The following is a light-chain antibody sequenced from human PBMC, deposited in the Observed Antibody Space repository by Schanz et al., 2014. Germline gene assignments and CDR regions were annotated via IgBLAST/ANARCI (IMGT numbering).Light chain of an antibody. J-gene: IGKJ3*01. V-gene: IGKV2-28*01. Sequence: IVLTQSPLSLSVTPGEPATISCRSSQSLLNTNGYTYLDWYLQKPGQSPQLLIYVTSTRASGVPDRFSGSGSGTDFTLSISRVEAEDGGVYYCMQPLHTPVTFGPGTKVEIK. CDR3: MQPLHTPVT. CDR1: QSLLNTNGYTY. CDR2: VTS.